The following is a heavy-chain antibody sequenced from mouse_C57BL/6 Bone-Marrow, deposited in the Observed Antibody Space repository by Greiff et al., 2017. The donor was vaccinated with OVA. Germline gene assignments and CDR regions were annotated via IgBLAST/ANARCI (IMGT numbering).Heavy chain of an antibody. CDR1: GYTFTSYG. CDR3: ARWGGFAY. Sequence: VQLQQPGAELVKPGASVKLSCKASGYTFTSYGMHWVKQRPGRGLEWIGRIDPNSGGNKYNEKFKSKATLTVDKPSSTASMQLRSLTLGDAAVYYCARWGGFAYWGQGTLVTVSA. J-gene: IGHJ3*01. CDR2: IDPNSGGN. V-gene: IGHV1-72*01.